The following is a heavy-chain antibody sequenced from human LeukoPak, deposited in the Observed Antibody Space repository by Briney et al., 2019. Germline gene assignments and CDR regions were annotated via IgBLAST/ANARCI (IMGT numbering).Heavy chain of an antibody. CDR1: GYTFTSYY. J-gene: IGHJ4*02. Sequence: ASVKVSCKASGYTFTSYYMHWVRQAPGQGLEWMGIINPSGGSTSYAQKFQGRVTMTRDTSTSTVYMELSSLRSEDTAVYYCAREKTRITMVRGVISYWGQGTLVTVSS. D-gene: IGHD3-10*01. V-gene: IGHV1-46*01. CDR3: AREKTRITMVRGVISY. CDR2: INPSGGST.